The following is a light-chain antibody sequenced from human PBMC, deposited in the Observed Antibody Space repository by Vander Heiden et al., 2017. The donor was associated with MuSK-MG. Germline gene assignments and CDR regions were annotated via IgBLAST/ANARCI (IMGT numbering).Light chain of an antibody. CDR2: DAS. CDR1: QSISSW. V-gene: IGKV1-5*01. Sequence: GDRVTITCRASQSISSWLAWYQQKPGKAPKLLIYDASSLESGVPSRFSGSGSGTEFTLTISSLQPDDFATYYCQQDNSYPLTFGHGTKVXIK. CDR3: QQDNSYPLT. J-gene: IGKJ3*01.